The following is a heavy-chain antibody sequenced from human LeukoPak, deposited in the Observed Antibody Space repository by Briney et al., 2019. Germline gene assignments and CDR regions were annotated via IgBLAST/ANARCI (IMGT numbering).Heavy chain of an antibody. J-gene: IGHJ4*02. V-gene: IGHV3-15*01. Sequence: TGGSVRLSCAASGFTFSRYVMSWVRQAPGKGLEWVGRIKSKTDGGTADYAAPVKGRFTISRDDSKNILYLQMNSLKTEDTAVYYCTTEDSISMIPFANYYFDCWGQGTLVTVSS. D-gene: IGHD3-22*01. CDR3: TTEDSISMIPFANYYFDC. CDR1: GFTFSRYV. CDR2: IKSKTDGGTA.